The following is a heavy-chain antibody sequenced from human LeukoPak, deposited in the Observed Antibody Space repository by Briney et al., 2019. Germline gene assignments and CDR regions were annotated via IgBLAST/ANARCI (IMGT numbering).Heavy chain of an antibody. CDR3: ARGQIAAAEDV. Sequence: PSETLSLTCTVSGGSISSYYWSWIRQPPGKGLEWIGYIYYSGSTNYNPSLKSRVTISVDTSKNQFSLKLSSVTAADTAVYYCARGQIAAAEDVWGKGTTVTVSS. CDR1: GGSISSYY. J-gene: IGHJ6*04. CDR2: IYYSGST. V-gene: IGHV4-59*01. D-gene: IGHD6-13*01.